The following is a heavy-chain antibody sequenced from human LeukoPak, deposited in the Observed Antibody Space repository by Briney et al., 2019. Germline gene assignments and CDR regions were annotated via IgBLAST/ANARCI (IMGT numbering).Heavy chain of an antibody. CDR3: ASSSSWYRSSGRYFDS. V-gene: IGHV4-39*06. J-gene: IGHJ4*02. Sequence: SETLSLTCTVSGGSISSSSYYWGWIRQPPGKGLEWIGSIYYSGSTYHNPSLKSRVTISIDTSNNQFALKMSSVTTADTDVYYCASSSSWYRSSGRYFDSWGQGTLVTVSS. D-gene: IGHD6-13*01. CDR2: IYYSGST. CDR1: GGSISSSSYY.